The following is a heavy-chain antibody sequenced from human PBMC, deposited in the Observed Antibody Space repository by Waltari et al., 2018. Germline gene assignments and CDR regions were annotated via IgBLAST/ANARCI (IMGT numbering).Heavy chain of an antibody. Sequence: QMQLQESGPGLVKYSETLSLTCAVSGGSLRGYYWSWLRQPPGKGLEWIGHVYYTGSTSFNPSLKSRVAISVDMSTNQFSLELTSVTAADTAIYYCARSYLKLDPWGPGALVTVSS. CDR1: GGSLRGYY. J-gene: IGHJ5*02. V-gene: IGHV4-59*12. CDR3: ARSYLKLDP. CDR2: VYYTGST.